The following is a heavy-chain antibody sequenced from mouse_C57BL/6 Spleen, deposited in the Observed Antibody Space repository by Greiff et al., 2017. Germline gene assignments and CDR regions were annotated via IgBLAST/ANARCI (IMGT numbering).Heavy chain of an antibody. CDR2: INPNNGGT. V-gene: IGHV1-18*01. D-gene: IGHD4-1*01. J-gene: IGHJ1*03. CDR3: ARRLGRFRNSYWYFEV. CDR1: GYTFTDYN. Sequence: EVKVVESGPELVKPGASVKIPCKASGYTFTDYNMDWVKQSHGKSLEWIGDINPNNGGTIYNQKFKGKATLTVDKSSSTAYMELRSLTSEDTAVYYCARRLGRFRNSYWYFEVWGTGTTVTVSS.